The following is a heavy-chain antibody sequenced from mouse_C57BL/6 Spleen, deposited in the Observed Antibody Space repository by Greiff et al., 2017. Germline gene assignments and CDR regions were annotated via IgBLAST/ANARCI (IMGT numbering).Heavy chain of an antibody. Sequence: VQLQQSGAELARPGASVKMSCKASGYTFTSYTMHWVKQRPGQGLEWIGYINPSSGYTKYNQKFKDKATLTADKSSSTAYMQLSSLTSEDSAVYYCARGSDGYYVYFDVWGTGTTVTVSS. J-gene: IGHJ1*03. CDR1: GYTFTSYT. CDR3: ARGSDGYYVYFDV. V-gene: IGHV1-4*01. CDR2: INPSSGYT. D-gene: IGHD2-3*01.